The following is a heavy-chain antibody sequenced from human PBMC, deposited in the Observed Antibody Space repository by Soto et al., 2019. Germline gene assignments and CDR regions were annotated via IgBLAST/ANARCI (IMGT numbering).Heavy chain of an antibody. CDR1: GYTFASYG. J-gene: IGHJ4*02. Sequence: QVQLVQSGAEVKKPGASVKVSCKTSGYTFASYGISWVRQGPEQGFEWMGWISVYDGNTKYAPKLQGRVTITTDRSTSTAYMELRSLRSDDTAVYYCARDSPLDYWGQGTLVTVSS. CDR3: ARDSPLDY. CDR2: ISVYDGNT. V-gene: IGHV1-18*04.